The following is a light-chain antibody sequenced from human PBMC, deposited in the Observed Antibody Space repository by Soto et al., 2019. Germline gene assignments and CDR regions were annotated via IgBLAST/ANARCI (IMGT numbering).Light chain of an antibody. Sequence: DIQMTQSPSTLSASVGDRVTITCRASQSISSWLAWYQQKPGKAPKLLIYDASSLASGVPSRFSGRGSGTEFTLTIRSLQPDDFATYYCQQYNSYWTFGQGTKVESK. CDR1: QSISSW. J-gene: IGKJ1*01. CDR3: QQYNSYWT. V-gene: IGKV1-5*01. CDR2: DAS.